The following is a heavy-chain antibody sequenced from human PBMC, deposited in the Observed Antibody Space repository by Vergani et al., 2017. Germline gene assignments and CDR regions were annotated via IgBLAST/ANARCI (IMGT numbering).Heavy chain of an antibody. D-gene: IGHD3-3*01. Sequence: QVQLVQSGAEVKKPGASVKVSCKASGYTFTSYDINWVRPATGQGLEWMGWMNPNSGNTGYAQKFQGRVTMTRNTSISTAYMELSSLRSEDTAVYYCAIKHGRFCEWLFLPDGFDPWGQGTLVTVSS. CDR2: MNPNSGNT. V-gene: IGHV1-8*01. CDR3: AIKHGRFCEWLFLPDGFDP. J-gene: IGHJ5*02. CDR1: GYTFTSYD.